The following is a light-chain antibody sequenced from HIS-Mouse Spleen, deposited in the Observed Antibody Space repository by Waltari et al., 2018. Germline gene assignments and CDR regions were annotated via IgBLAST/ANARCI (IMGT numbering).Light chain of an antibody. J-gene: IGKJ4*01. V-gene: IGKV3-20*01. Sequence: EIVLTQSPGPLSFSPGERATLSCRASQSVSSSYLAWYQQKPGQAPRLLIYGASSRATGIPDRFSGSGSGTDFTLTISRLEPEDFAVYYCQQYGSSPLTFGGGTKVEIK. CDR3: QQYGSSPLT. CDR1: QSVSSSY. CDR2: GAS.